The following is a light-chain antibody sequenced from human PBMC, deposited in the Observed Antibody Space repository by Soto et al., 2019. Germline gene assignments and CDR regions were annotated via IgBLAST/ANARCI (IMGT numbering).Light chain of an antibody. J-gene: IGKJ4*01. CDR3: QQYGSAPLT. CDR2: GAS. Sequence: EIVLTQSPGTLSLSPGEGGTLSCRASQSISSSYLAWYQQKPGQTPRLLIYGASSRATGIPDRFSGSASGTDFTLTISRLEPEDFAMYYCQQYGSAPLTFGGGTKVEIK. CDR1: QSISSSY. V-gene: IGKV3-20*01.